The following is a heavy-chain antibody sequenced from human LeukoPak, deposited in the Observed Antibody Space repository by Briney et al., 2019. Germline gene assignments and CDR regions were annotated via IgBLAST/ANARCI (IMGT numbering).Heavy chain of an antibody. CDR1: GFTFSSYA. V-gene: IGHV3-30*04. CDR2: ISYDGSNK. Sequence: GGSLRLSCAASGFTFSSYAMHWVRQAPGKGLEWVAVISYDGSNKYYADSVKGRFTISRDNSKNTLYLQMNSLRAEDTAVYYCARRSGSSWSSFDYWGQGALVTVSS. J-gene: IGHJ4*02. CDR3: ARRSGSSWSSFDY. D-gene: IGHD6-13*01.